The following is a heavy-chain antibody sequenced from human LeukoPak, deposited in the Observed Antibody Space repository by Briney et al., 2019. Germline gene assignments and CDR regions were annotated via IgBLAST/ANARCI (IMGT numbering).Heavy chain of an antibody. CDR3: ARELWFANAPGSWLDP. V-gene: IGHV4-30-2*01. Sequence: SETPSLTCVVSGDSISNGAYSWSWIRQPPGKGLEWIGYIFHTGSTFYNPSLKSRVTISVDNSKNQFSLRLSSVTAADTAVYYCARELWFANAPGSWLDPWGQGTLVTVSS. CDR2: IFHTGST. CDR1: GDSISNGAYS. J-gene: IGHJ5*02. D-gene: IGHD2-21*01.